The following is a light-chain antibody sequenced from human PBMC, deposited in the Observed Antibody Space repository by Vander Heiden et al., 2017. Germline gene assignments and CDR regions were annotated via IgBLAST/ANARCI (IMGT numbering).Light chain of an antibody. J-gene: IGKJ4*01. CDR1: QSVSSSY. CDR3: QQDGSSQF. V-gene: IGKV3-20*01. CDR2: GAS. Sequence: EIVLTQSPGTLSLSPGERATLSCRASQSVSSSYLAWYQQKPGQAPRLLIYGASSRATGIPDRFSGSGSGTDFTLTSSRLEPEDFAVYYWQQDGSSQFFGGGTKVEIK.